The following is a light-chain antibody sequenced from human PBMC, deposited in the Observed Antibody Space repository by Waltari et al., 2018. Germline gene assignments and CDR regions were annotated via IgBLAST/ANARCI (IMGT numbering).Light chain of an antibody. CDR2: KAS. CDR1: ALPNKY. CDR3: QSTDSTGSHAV. Sequence: SYELTQPPSVSVSPGQTARITCSGDALPNKYADWYQQKAGQAPLLMIYKASERPSGIPERFSGSSSGTTVTLTISGVQAEDEADYYCQSTDSTGSHAVFGGGTQLTVL. J-gene: IGLJ7*01. V-gene: IGLV3-25*03.